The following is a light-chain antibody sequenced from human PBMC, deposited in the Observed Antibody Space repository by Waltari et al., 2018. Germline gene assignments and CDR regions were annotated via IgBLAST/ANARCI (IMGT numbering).Light chain of an antibody. CDR2: KDS. CDR3: QSADSSGTYIV. J-gene: IGLJ2*01. V-gene: IGLV3-25*03. CDR1: ALPKQH. Sequence: SYDLTQPPSVSVSPGQTARITCSGDALPKQHAYWYQQKAGQAPGLVIHKDSDRPSGIPERFSGSNSGTTVTLTISGVQAEDEADYYCQSADSSGTYIVFGGGTKLTVL.